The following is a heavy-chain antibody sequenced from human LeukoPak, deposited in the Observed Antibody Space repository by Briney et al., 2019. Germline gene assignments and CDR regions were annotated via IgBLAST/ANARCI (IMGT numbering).Heavy chain of an antibody. CDR1: GFTFSSYW. V-gene: IGHV3-7*01. CDR3: ARDQPRASIWYDSSGGFDY. J-gene: IGHJ4*02. CDR2: IKQDGSEK. D-gene: IGHD3-22*01. Sequence: GGSLRLSCAASGFTFSSYWMSWVRQAPGKGLEWVANIKQDGSEKYYVDSVKGRFTISRDNAKNSLYLQMNSLRAEDTAVYYCARDQPRASIWYDSSGGFDYWGQGTLVTVSS.